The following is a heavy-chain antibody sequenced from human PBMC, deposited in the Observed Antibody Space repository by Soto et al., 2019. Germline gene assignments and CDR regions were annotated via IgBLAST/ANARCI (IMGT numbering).Heavy chain of an antibody. V-gene: IGHV4-59*01. CDR1: CGSISSYY. Sequence: SETLSLTCTVSCGSISSYYWSWIRQSPGKGLEWIGYMYYSGSTNYNPSLKSRVTISIDTSRNQFSLKLSSVTAADTAVYYCARGTFGVVKDWGQGTLVTVSS. J-gene: IGHJ4*02. CDR3: ARGTFGVVKD. CDR2: MYYSGST. D-gene: IGHD3-3*01.